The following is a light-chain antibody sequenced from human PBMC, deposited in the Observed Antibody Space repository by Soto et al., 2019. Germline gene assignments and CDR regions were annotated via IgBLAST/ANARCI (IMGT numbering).Light chain of an antibody. J-gene: IGKJ5*01. CDR3: KQYNTWHLSII. V-gene: IGKV3-15*01. CDR1: ESVSSN. CDR2: GAS. Sequence: TRSPDTXSVSPGERGPTACRASESVSSNVAWYQKRTGQPHRXLXXGASKRDNDTPVSFRGRASGTESTLTISSLKAADIGVYYCKQYNTWHLSIIFGEGTRLEI.